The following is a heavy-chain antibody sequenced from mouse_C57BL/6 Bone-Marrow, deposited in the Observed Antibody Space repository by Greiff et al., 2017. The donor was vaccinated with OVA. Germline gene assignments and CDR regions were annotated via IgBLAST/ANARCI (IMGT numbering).Heavy chain of an antibody. D-gene: IGHD6-1*01. CDR2: FHPYNDDT. Sequence: VQGVESGAELVKPGASVKMSCKASGYTFTTYPIEWMKQNHGKSLEWIGNFHPYNDDTKYNEKFKGKATLTVEKSSSTVYLELSRLTSADSAVYYCARGRRQWGFAYWGQGTLVTVSA. V-gene: IGHV1-47*01. CDR3: ARGRRQWGFAY. CDR1: GYTFTTYP. J-gene: IGHJ3*01.